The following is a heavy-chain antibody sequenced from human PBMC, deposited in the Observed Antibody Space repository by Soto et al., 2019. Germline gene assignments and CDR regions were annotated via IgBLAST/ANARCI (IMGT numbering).Heavy chain of an antibody. J-gene: IGHJ6*02. CDR3: TTQGFGGLHGLVDV. Sequence: SETLSLTCTVSGGSISSDSYYWGWIRQSPEKGLEWIASISYSGSTYYNPTLKGRVSISVDASKNQFSLKLTSVTAADTAVYYCTTQGFGGLHGLVDVWGQGTTVTV. CDR1: GGSISSDSYY. V-gene: IGHV4-39*07. CDR2: ISYSGST. D-gene: IGHD3-10*01.